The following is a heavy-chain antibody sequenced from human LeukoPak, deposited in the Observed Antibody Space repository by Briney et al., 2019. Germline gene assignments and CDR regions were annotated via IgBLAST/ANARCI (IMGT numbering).Heavy chain of an antibody. CDR3: ARGRITMRAHSKSNNWFDP. V-gene: IGHV1-18*01. CDR1: GGTFSSYA. D-gene: IGHD3-22*01. J-gene: IGHJ5*02. Sequence: ASVKVSCKASGGTFSSYAISWVRQAPGQGLEWMGWISGNSDHTNYSQKFQGRVTMTTDTATSTAYMELRSLRSDDTAVYYCARGRITMRAHSKSNNWFDPWGQGTLVTVSS. CDR2: ISGNSDHT.